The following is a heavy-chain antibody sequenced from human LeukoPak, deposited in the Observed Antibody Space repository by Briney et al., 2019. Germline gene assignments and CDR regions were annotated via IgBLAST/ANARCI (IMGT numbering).Heavy chain of an antibody. CDR1: GGSISSYY. Sequence: PSETLSLTCTVSGGSISSYYWSWIRQPAGKGLEWIGRIYTSGSTNYNPSLKSRVTMSVDTSKNQFSLKLSSVTAADTAVYYCARETGDSSGYYYYYYYYYMDVWGKGTTVTISS. J-gene: IGHJ6*03. D-gene: IGHD3-22*01. CDR3: ARETGDSSGYYYYYYYYYMDV. V-gene: IGHV4-4*07. CDR2: IYTSGST.